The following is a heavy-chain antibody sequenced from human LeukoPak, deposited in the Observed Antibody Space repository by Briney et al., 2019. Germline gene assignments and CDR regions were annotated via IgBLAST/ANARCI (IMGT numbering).Heavy chain of an antibody. Sequence: GGSLRLSCAASGFTFGGYDMNWVRQAPGKGLEWVSYIGSSGGTKYYADPVKGRFTISRDNAKNSMSLQMNSLRAEDTAVYYCARDQPYYDILTGYYPLPSFDYWGQGTLVTVSS. CDR3: ARDQPYYDILTGYYPLPSFDY. CDR2: IGSSGGTK. CDR1: GFTFGGYD. J-gene: IGHJ4*02. V-gene: IGHV3-48*03. D-gene: IGHD3-9*01.